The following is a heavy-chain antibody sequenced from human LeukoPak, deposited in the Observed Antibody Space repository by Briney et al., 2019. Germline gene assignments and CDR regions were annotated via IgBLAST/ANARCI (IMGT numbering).Heavy chain of an antibody. D-gene: IGHD2-21*01. Sequence: PGRSVRLSCDASGFIFSDYSMMWVRQAPGEELAWVVSVTSAGAYRHYADSVKARYSISRDNAKNSLFLQMNSLRVEDTAVYFWATSGGFGSPNAITGNWYMDVWGRGTTVIVSS. V-gene: IGHV3-21*01. CDR2: VTSAGAYR. CDR3: ATSGGFGSPNAITGNWYMDV. J-gene: IGHJ6*03. CDR1: GFIFSDYS.